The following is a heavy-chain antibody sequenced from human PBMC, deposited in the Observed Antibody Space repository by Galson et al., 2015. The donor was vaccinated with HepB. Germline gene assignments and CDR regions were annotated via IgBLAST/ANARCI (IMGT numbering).Heavy chain of an antibody. J-gene: IGHJ4*02. CDR3: ARDGEGTAPPITY. CDR1: GFSFSSYD. D-gene: IGHD1-7*01. CDR2: IWNDGSNK. Sequence: SLRLSCATSGFSFSSYDMHWVRQAPGKGLEWVAVIWNDGSNKYFAESVKGRFTISRDNSKNTLYLQMNTLRAEDSAVYYCARDGEGTAPPITYWGQGTLVTVSS. V-gene: IGHV3-33*01.